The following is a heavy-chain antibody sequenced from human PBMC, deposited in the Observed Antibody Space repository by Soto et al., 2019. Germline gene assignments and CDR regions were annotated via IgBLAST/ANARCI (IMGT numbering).Heavy chain of an antibody. D-gene: IGHD6-13*01. CDR3: AKAPTAAGTYWVDY. CDR1: GFTFSSYA. CDR2: ISYDGSNK. V-gene: IGHV3-30-3*01. Sequence: PGGSLRLSCAASGFTFSSYAMHWVRQAPGKGLEWVAVISYDGSNKYYADSVKGRFTISRDNSKNTPYLQMNSLRVDDTAIYYCAKAPTAAGTYWVDYWGQGTLVTVSS. J-gene: IGHJ4*02.